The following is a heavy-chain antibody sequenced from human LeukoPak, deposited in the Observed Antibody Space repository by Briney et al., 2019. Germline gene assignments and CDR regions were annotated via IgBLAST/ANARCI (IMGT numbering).Heavy chain of an antibody. CDR3: AKVGGVIAAAGNFDY. Sequence: GGSLRLSCAASGFTFSSYAMSWVRQAPGKGLEWVSAISGSSGSTYYADSVQGRFTISRDNSKNTLYLQMNSLRAEDTAVYYCAKVGGVIAAAGNFDYWGQGTLVTVSS. CDR1: GFTFSSYA. CDR2: ISGSSGST. J-gene: IGHJ4*02. D-gene: IGHD6-13*01. V-gene: IGHV3-23*01.